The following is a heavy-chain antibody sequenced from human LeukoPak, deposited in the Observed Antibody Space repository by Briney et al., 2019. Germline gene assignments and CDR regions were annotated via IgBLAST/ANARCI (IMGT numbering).Heavy chain of an antibody. V-gene: IGHV3-23*01. CDR1: GFTFSSYA. CDR3: ARLGGAGNCDY. J-gene: IGHJ4*02. D-gene: IGHD6-19*01. CDR2: ISNSGGTT. Sequence: GGSLRLSCTASGFTFSSYAMTWVRQAPGKGLEWVSSISNSGGTTFYADSVKGRFTISRDSSKNTLYLEMNSLRAEDTAVYYCARLGGAGNCDYWGQGTLVTVSS.